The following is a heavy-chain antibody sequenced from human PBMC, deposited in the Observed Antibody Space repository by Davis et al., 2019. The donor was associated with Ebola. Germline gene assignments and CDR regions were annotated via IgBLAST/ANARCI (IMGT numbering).Heavy chain of an antibody. CDR3: AARFCDAGTCYLDY. Sequence: PSETLSLTCAVSGDSLSSGLYSWSWIRQPPGKGLEWIGYIYHSGSSYYKSSLKSRVTISLDRTQNQFSLKLTSVTAADTAVYYCAARFCDAGTCYLDYWGQGTLVTVSS. V-gene: IGHV4-30-2*01. J-gene: IGHJ4*02. CDR1: GDSLSSGLYS. CDR2: IYHSGSS. D-gene: IGHD6-13*01.